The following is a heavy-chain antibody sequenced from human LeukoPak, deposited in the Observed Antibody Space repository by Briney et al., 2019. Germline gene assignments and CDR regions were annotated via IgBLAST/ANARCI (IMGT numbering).Heavy chain of an antibody. CDR1: GFSFSDYW. V-gene: IGHV3-7*01. J-gene: IGHJ6*03. D-gene: IGHD2-21*02. CDR2: IKKDGSEK. Sequence: GGSLRLSCAASGFSFSDYWMSWVRQAPGKGLEWVANIKKDGSEKHYVDSVKGRFTISRDNAKNSLYLQMNSLRAEDTAVYYCASIGGVTKPSRYYYYMDVWGKGTTVTVSS. CDR3: ASIGGVTKPSRYYYYMDV.